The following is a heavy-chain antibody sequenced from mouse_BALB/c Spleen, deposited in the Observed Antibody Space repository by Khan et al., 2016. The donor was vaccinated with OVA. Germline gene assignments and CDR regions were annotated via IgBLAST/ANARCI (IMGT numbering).Heavy chain of an antibody. V-gene: IGHV3-6*02. CDR2: ISYDGSN. CDR3: ARGGAVVPYWYFDV. Sequence: EVKLLESGPGLVKPSQSLSLTCSVTGYSITSGYRWNWIRQFPGNKLEWMGYISYDGSNNYNPSLKNRISITRDTSKNQFFLKLNSVTTEDTATXYCARGGAVVPYWYFDVWGAGTTVTVSS. CDR1: GYSITSGYR. D-gene: IGHD1-1*01. J-gene: IGHJ1*01.